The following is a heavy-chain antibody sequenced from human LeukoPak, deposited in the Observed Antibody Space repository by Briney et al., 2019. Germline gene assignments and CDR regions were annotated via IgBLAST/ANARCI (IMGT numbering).Heavy chain of an antibody. CDR1: GFTFSSYS. J-gene: IGHJ4*02. CDR3: ARDQKVYFDY. V-gene: IGHV3-21*01. CDR2: ISSSSSYI. Sequence: PGRSLRLSCAASGFTFSSYSMNWVRQAPGKGLEWVSSISSSSSYIYYADSVKGRFTISRDNAKNSLYLQMNSLRAEDTAVYYCARDQKVYFDYWGQGTLVTVSS.